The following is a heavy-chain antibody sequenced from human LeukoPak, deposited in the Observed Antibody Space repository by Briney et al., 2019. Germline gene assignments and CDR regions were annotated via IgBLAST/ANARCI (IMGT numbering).Heavy chain of an antibody. D-gene: IGHD6-13*01. CDR1: GFTFSTYA. Sequence: GGSLRLSCAASGFTFSTYAMHWVRQAPGKGLEWLAVLSSDGGNEYYADSVKGRFTISRDNSKSTLYLQMNSLRTEDAAVYYCARVGLIAAVGSSDYWGQGTLVTVSS. CDR2: LSSDGGNE. V-gene: IGHV3-30*04. CDR3: ARVGLIAAVGSSDY. J-gene: IGHJ4*02.